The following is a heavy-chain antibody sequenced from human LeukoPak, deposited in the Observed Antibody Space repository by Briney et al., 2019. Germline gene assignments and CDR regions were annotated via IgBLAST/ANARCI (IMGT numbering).Heavy chain of an antibody. CDR1: GGSISSSNW. Sequence: SETLSLTCAVSGGSISSSNWWSWVRQPPGKGLEWIGEIYHSGSTNYNPSLKSRVTISVDKSKNQFSLKLSSVTAADTAVYYCASSVSWADYDILTGYLPYYYYGMDVWGKGTTVTVSS. J-gene: IGHJ6*04. D-gene: IGHD3-9*01. CDR3: ASSVSWADYDILTGYLPYYYYGMDV. CDR2: IYHSGST. V-gene: IGHV4-4*02.